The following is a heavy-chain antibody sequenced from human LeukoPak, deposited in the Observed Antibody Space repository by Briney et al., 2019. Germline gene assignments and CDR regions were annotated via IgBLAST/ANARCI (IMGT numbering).Heavy chain of an antibody. J-gene: IGHJ4*02. CDR3: ARASRYFDWLARFDY. V-gene: IGHV1-46*01. Sequence: ASVKVSCKASGYTFTSYYMHWVRQAPGQGLEWMGIINPSGGSTSYAQKFQGRVTMTRDMSTSTVYMELSSLRSEDTAVYYCARASRYFDWLARFDYWGQGTLVTVSS. CDR1: GYTFTSYY. CDR2: INPSGGST. D-gene: IGHD3-9*01.